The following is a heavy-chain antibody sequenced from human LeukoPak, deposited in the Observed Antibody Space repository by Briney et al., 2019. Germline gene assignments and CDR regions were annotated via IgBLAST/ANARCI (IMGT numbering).Heavy chain of an antibody. CDR3: ARDRDNSGSYAYYFDY. J-gene: IGHJ4*02. V-gene: IGHV3-30-3*01. D-gene: IGHD3-22*01. CDR2: ISYGGSNK. CDR1: GFTFSSFP. Sequence: GGSLRLSCAASGFTFSSFPIHWVRQAPGKGLEWVALISYGGSNKYYADSVKGRFTISRDNSKNTLYLQMNSLRAEDTAVYYCARDRDNSGSYAYYFDYWGQGTRVTVSS.